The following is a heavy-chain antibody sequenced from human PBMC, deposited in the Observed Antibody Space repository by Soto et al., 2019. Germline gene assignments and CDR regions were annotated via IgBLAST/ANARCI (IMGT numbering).Heavy chain of an antibody. D-gene: IGHD3-22*01. Sequence: ASVKVSCKASGYTFTSYGISWVRQAPGQGLEWMGWISAYNGNTNYAQKLQGRVTMTTDTSTSTAYMELRSLRSDDTAVYYCARGPLDYYSSGDYHLYYFDYCGQGTLVTGSA. V-gene: IGHV1-18*01. CDR1: GYTFTSYG. J-gene: IGHJ4*02. CDR2: ISAYNGNT. CDR3: ARGPLDYYSSGDYHLYYFDY.